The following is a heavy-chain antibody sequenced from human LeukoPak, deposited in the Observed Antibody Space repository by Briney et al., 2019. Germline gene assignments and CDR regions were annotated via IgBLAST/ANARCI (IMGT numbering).Heavy chain of an antibody. V-gene: IGHV3-30*04. CDR1: GFSFSSFA. CDR2: ISYDGSNK. Sequence: GGSLRLSCAASGFSFSSFAMHWVRQAPGKGLEWVAVISYDGSNKYYADSMKGRFTISRDNSKNTLYLQMNSLRAEDTAVYYCARDPPYSSSWSYYFDYWGQGTLVTVSS. D-gene: IGHD6-13*01. J-gene: IGHJ4*02. CDR3: ARDPPYSSSWSYYFDY.